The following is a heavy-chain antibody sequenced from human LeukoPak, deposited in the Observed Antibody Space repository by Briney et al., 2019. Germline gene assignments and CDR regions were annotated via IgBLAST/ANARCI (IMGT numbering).Heavy chain of an antibody. Sequence: SETLSLTCTVSGGSISSGYYWGWIRQPPGKGLEWIGSIYHSGSTYYNPSLKSRVTISVDTSKNQFSLKLSSVTAADTAVYYCAEGTMIVGYFDYWGQGTLVTVSS. CDR2: IYHSGST. V-gene: IGHV4-38-2*02. CDR3: AEGTMIVGYFDY. D-gene: IGHD3-22*01. CDR1: GGSISSGYY. J-gene: IGHJ4*02.